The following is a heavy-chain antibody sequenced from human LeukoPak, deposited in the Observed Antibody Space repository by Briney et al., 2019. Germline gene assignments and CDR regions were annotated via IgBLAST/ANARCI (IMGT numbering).Heavy chain of an antibody. V-gene: IGHV3-30*02. Sequence: GGSLRLSCAASGFTFSSYGMHWVRQAPGKGLEWVAFIRYDGSNKYYADSVKGRFTISRDNSKNTLYLQMNSLRAEDTAVYYCAKGRLAPRSLTPYYFDYWGQGTLVTVSS. CDR3: AKGRLAPRSLTPYYFDY. CDR2: IRYDGSNK. CDR1: GFTFSSYG. J-gene: IGHJ4*02.